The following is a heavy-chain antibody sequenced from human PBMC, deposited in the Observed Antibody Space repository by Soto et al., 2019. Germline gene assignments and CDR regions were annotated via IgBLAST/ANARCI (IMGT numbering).Heavy chain of an antibody. CDR3: AKDIRLYDYGMDV. D-gene: IGHD3-3*01. V-gene: IGHV3-9*01. Sequence: EVQLVESGGDLVQPGRSLRLSCAASGFTFGDYAIHWVRQAPGKGLEWVSGITWNGDIIGYADSVKGRFTISRDNAKNSLYLQMNSLRAEDTASYYCAKDIRLYDYGMDVWGQGTTVTVSS. CDR2: ITWNGDII. CDR1: GFTFGDYA. J-gene: IGHJ6*02.